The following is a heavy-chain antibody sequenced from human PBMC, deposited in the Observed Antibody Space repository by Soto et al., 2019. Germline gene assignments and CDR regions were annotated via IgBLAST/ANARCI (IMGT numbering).Heavy chain of an antibody. CDR1: GDTFTTYS. CDR3: ARDGGSLEARDAFDM. CDR2: ISAYNGNT. V-gene: IGHV1-18*01. D-gene: IGHD2-15*01. J-gene: IGHJ3*02. Sequence: ASVKPSCRASGDTFTTYSIIWVRQAPGQGLEWMGWISAYNGNTNYAQKLQDRVTMSTDTSTSTAYMELRSLRSDDTAVYFCARDGGSLEARDAFDMWGQGTMVPVSS.